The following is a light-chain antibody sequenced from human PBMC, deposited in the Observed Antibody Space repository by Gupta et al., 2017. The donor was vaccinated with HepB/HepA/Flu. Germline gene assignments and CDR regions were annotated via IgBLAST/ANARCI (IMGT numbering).Light chain of an antibody. CDR1: QRISRY. CDR2: AAS. CDR3: QHRDSTPLT. V-gene: IGKV1-39*01. Sequence: DIQMTQSPSSLSASVGDRVTIPCRASQRISRYLNWYQQKPGKAPKLLIYAASRVKSGVPSRFSGSGSGTDFTLTISRRQPEDFANYYCQHRDSTPLTFGQGTQLDIK. J-gene: IGKJ5*01.